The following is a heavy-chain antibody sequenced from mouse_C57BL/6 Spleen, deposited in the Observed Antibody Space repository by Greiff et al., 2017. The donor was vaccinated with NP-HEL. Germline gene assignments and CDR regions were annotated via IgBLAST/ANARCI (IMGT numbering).Heavy chain of an antibody. D-gene: IGHD2-1*01. CDR1: GYTFTSYW. CDR3: ARRGIYYGNYDY. Sequence: QVQLQQPGAELVKPGASVKMSCKASGYTFTSYWITWVKQRPGQGLEWIGDIYPGSGSTNYNEKFKSKATLTVDTSSGTAYMQLSSLTSEDSAVYYCARRGIYYGNYDYWGQGTTLTVSS. CDR2: IYPGSGST. V-gene: IGHV1-55*01. J-gene: IGHJ2*01.